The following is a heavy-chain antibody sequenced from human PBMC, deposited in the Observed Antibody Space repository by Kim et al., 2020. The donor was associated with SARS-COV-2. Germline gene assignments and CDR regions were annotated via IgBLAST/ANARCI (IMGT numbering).Heavy chain of an antibody. J-gene: IGHJ4*02. CDR3: AKDKNFHR. CDR1: GFTFSSYT. CDR2: ISGSGGNT. V-gene: IGHV3-23*01. Sequence: GGSLRLSCAASGFTFSSYTMTWVRQAPGKGLEGVSTISGSGGNTFYADSVKGRFTISRDNSKNTMYLQKNSLRAEDTAVYYCAKDKNFHRWGQGTLVTVSS.